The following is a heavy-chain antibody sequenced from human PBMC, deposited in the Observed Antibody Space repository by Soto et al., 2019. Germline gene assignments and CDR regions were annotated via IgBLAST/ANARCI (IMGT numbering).Heavy chain of an antibody. D-gene: IGHD3-10*01. Sequence: GGSLRLSCAASGFTFSSYSMNWVRQAPGKGLEWVSYISSGSSTIYYADSVKGRFTISRDNAKNSLYLQMNSLRAEDTAVYYCARDSKTMVRGAFSFDYWGQGTLVTVSS. CDR3: ARDSKTMVRGAFSFDY. CDR1: GFTFSSYS. V-gene: IGHV3-48*04. J-gene: IGHJ4*02. CDR2: ISSGSSTI.